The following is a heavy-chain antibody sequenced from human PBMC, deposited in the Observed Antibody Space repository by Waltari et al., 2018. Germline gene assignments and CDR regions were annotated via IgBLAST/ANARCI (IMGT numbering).Heavy chain of an antibody. V-gene: IGHV4-39*07. D-gene: IGHD1-26*01. Sequence: QLQLQESGPGLVKPSETLSLTCTAPGGSTSRSSYYWAWICQPQGRGLEWIGCIYNSGGTYNNPSVKSRVTISVDTSKNQFSLKLSSVTAADTAVYYCASLGATGYFDYWGQGTLVTVSS. CDR3: ASLGATGYFDY. CDR2: IYNSGGT. J-gene: IGHJ4*02. CDR1: GGSTSRSSYY.